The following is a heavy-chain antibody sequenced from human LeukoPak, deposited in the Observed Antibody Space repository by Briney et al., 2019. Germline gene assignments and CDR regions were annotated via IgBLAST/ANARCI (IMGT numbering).Heavy chain of an antibody. CDR2: ISSSSSYI. V-gene: IGHV3-21*01. J-gene: IGHJ6*03. CDR1: GFTFSTYS. D-gene: IGHD4-17*01. Sequence: GGSLRLSCAASGFTFSTYSMNWVRQAPGKGLEWVSSISSSSSYISYADSVKGRFTISRDNAKNSLSLQMNSLRAEDTAVYYCARGGLRHYYYYYMDVWGKGTTVTVSS. CDR3: ARGGLRHYYYYYMDV.